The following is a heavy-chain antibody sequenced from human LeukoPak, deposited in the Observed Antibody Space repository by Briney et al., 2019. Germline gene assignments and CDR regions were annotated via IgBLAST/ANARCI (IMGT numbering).Heavy chain of an antibody. CDR1: GGSISSGSYY. V-gene: IGHV4-61*02. CDR2: IYTSGST. D-gene: IGHD6-13*01. Sequence: SETLSLTCTVSGGSISSGSYYWSWIRQPAGKGLEWIGRIYTSGSTNYNPSLKSRVTISVDTSKNQFSLKLSSVTAADTALYYCATPPAGYSSSWYGNWGQGTLVTISS. CDR3: ATPPAGYSSSWYGN. J-gene: IGHJ1*01.